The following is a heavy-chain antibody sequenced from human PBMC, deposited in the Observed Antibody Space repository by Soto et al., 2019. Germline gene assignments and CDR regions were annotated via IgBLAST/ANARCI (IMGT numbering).Heavy chain of an antibody. CDR3: ARDWAAAGPLDY. V-gene: IGHV1-18*01. CDR2: SSADSGNT. D-gene: IGHD6-13*01. J-gene: IGHJ4*02. CDR1: GYTFTSYG. Sequence: QVQLVQSGAEVKKPGASVKVSCKASGYTFTSYGISWVRQAPGQGLEWMGRSSADSGNTNYAQKLQGRVTMTTGTSTSTAYMELMSLRSDDTAVYYCARDWAAAGPLDYWGQGTLVTVSS.